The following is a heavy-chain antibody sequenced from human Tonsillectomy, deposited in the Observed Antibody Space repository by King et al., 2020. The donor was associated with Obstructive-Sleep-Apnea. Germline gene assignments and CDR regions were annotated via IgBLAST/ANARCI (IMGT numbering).Heavy chain of an antibody. CDR2: IYYSGST. CDR1: GDSINSGEDY. V-gene: IGHV4-30-4*01. D-gene: IGHD3-22*01. Sequence: VQLQESGPGLVKPSQTLSLTCTVSGDSINSGEDYWGWIRQPPGKGLEWIGYIYYSGSTSYSPSLKSRVTISVDTSKNQFSLRLTSVTAADTAVYYCARVHYYDTSGYYYYFDYWGQGTLVTVSS. CDR3: ARVHYYDTSGYYYYFDY. J-gene: IGHJ4*02.